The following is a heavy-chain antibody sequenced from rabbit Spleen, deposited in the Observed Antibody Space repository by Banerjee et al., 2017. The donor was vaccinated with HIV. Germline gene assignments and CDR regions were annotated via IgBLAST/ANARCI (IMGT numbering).Heavy chain of an antibody. Sequence: QEQLEESGGDLVQPGGSLKLSCKASGFSFSSNAMCWVRQAPGKGPEWIACIYAGSSGSTYYASWVNGRFTISKTSSTTVTLQMTSLTAADTATYFCARDLVAVIGWNFNLWGPGTLVTVS. D-gene: IGHD1-1*01. CDR2: IYAGSSGST. J-gene: IGHJ4*01. CDR3: ARDLVAVIGWNFNL. CDR1: GFSFSSNA. V-gene: IGHV1S45*01.